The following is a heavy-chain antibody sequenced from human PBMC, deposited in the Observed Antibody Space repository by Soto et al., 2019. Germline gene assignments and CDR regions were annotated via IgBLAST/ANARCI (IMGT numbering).Heavy chain of an antibody. D-gene: IGHD3-9*01. J-gene: IGHJ4*02. V-gene: IGHV3-30-3*01. Sequence: PGGSLRLSCAASGFTFSSYAMHWVRQAPGKGLEWVAVISYDGSNKYYADSVKGRFTISRDNSKNTLYLQMNSLRAEDTAVYYCARDRQVGGIRYFDWLYYFDYWGQGTLVTVSS. CDR3: ARDRQVGGIRYFDWLYYFDY. CDR1: GFTFSSYA. CDR2: ISYDGSNK.